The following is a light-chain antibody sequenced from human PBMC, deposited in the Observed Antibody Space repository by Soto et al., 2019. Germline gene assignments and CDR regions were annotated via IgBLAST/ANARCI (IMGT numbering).Light chain of an antibody. CDR3: SSYAGSNRFVV. CDR1: SSDVGRYNY. V-gene: IGLV2-8*01. Sequence: QSALTQPPSASGSPGQSVTISCTGSSSDVGRYNYVSWYQQHPGKAPKRLIYEVYKRASGVPDRVFGFKSGNTASLTVSGLQAEDEGDYYCSSYAGSNRFVVFGGGTKLTVL. J-gene: IGLJ2*01. CDR2: EVY.